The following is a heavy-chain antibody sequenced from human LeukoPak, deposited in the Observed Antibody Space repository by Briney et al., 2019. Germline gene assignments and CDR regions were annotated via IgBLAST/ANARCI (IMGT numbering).Heavy chain of an antibody. CDR1: GGSISSSSYY. J-gene: IGHJ4*02. D-gene: IGHD3-10*01. V-gene: IGHV4-39*01. Sequence: SETLSLTCTVSGGSISSSSYYWGXIRQPPGXGLEWIGSTYYRGSTYYNPSLESRVSISVDTSKNQFSLKLSSVTAADVAVYYCTSAGSYWVDSWGQGTLVTVSS. CDR2: TYYRGST. CDR3: TSAGSYWVDS.